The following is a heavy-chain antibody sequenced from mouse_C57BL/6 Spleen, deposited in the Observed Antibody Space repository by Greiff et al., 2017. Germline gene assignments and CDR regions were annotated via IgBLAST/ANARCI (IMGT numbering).Heavy chain of an antibody. J-gene: IGHJ3*01. D-gene: IGHD1-1*01. Sequence: EVKLMESGAELVRPGASVKLSCTASGFNIKDDYMHWVKQRPEQGLEWIGWIDPETGDTEYASKFQGKATITADTSSNTAYLQLSSLTSEDTAVYYCTTDYYGTPGAYWGQGTLVTVSA. CDR3: TTDYYGTPGAY. V-gene: IGHV14-4*01. CDR1: GFNIKDDY. CDR2: IDPETGDT.